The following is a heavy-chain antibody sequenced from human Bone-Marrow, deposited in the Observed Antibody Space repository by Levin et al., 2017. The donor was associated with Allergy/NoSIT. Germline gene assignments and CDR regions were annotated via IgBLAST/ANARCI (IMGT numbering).Heavy chain of an antibody. CDR3: VKRRNCWGGAFDV. CDR2: IYWDDDK. Sequence: SGPTLVKPTETLTLTCNFSGFSLSINGMGVGWIRQPPGEALEWLALIYWDDDKQYSPSLKRRLTIAKGTSKDQVVLTMTDMDPVDTGTYYCVKRRNCWGGAFDVWGPGTLVTVSS. CDR1: GFSLSINGMG. J-gene: IGHJ3*01. D-gene: IGHD7-27*01. V-gene: IGHV2-5*04.